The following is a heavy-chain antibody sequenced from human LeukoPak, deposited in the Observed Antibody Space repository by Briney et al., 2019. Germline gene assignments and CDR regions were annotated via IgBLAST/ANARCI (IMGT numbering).Heavy chain of an antibody. CDR2: IYYSGST. Sequence: PSQTLSLTCTVSSGSISSGDYYWSWIRQPPGKGLEWTGYIYYSGSTYYNPSLKSRVTISVDTSTTQFSLKLTSVTAADTAVYYCARALGWGNSGYYLYYFDYWGQGTLVTVSS. CDR3: ARALGWGNSGYYLYYFDY. J-gene: IGHJ4*02. D-gene: IGHD3-22*01. V-gene: IGHV4-30-4*01. CDR1: SGSISSGDYY.